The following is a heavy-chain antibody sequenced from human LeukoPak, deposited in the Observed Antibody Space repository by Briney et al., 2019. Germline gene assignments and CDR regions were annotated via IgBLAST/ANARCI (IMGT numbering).Heavy chain of an antibody. Sequence: SETLSLTCTVSGGSISSYYCSWIRQPPGKGLEWIGEINHSGSTNYNPSLKSRVTISVDTSKNQFSLKLSSVTAADTAVYYCARGLSLGGIAVAGIVQVYWGQGTLVTVSS. CDR2: INHSGST. CDR1: GGSISSYY. J-gene: IGHJ4*02. CDR3: ARGLSLGGIAVAGIVQVY. D-gene: IGHD6-19*01. V-gene: IGHV4-34*01.